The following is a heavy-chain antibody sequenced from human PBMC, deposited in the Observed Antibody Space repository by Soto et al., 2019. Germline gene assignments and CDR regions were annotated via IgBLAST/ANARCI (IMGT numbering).Heavy chain of an antibody. V-gene: IGHV3-33*01. D-gene: IGHD2-2*01. Sequence: PGGSLRLSCAASGFTFSSYGMHWVRQAPGKGLEWVAVIWYDGSNKYYADSVKGRFTISRDNSKNTLYLQMNSLRAEDTAVYYCARDRKTAAILYYYYYGMDAWGQGTTVTVSS. CDR3: ARDRKTAAILYYYYYGMDA. CDR2: IWYDGSNK. CDR1: GFTFSSYG. J-gene: IGHJ6*02.